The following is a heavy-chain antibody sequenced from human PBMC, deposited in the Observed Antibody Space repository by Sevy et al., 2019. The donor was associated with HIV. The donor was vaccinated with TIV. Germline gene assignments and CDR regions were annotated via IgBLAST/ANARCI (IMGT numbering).Heavy chain of an antibody. CDR3: ARPSPRIAAAASAFYDN. D-gene: IGHD6-13*01. Sequence: GGSLRLSCVVSGYSFSSYAISWVRQAPGKGLEWVSTINGRGGSTYYADSVKGRFTISRDNPKNTLFLQMINLRDDDPAIYCCARPSPRIAAAASAFYDNWGQGTLVTVSS. J-gene: IGHJ4*02. CDR1: GYSFSSYA. V-gene: IGHV3-23*01. CDR2: INGRGGST.